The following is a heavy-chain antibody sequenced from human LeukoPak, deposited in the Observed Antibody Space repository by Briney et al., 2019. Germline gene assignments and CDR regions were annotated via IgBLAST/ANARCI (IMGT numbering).Heavy chain of an antibody. CDR1: GVSISSYF. D-gene: IGHD1-26*01. CDR3: ARLKVGATTSFDY. Sequence: SETLPLTCSVSGVSISSYFWSWSRQPPGKGLEWIGYIYYSGSTNYNPSLKSRVTISVDTSKNQFSLKLSSVTAADTAVYYCARLKVGATTSFDYWGEETQVTVSS. J-gene: IGHJ4*02. CDR2: IYYSGST. V-gene: IGHV4-59*08.